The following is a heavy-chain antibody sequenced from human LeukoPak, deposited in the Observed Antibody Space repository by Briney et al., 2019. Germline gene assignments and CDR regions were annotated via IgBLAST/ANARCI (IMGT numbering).Heavy chain of an antibody. J-gene: IGHJ1*01. CDR2: INPSGGST. V-gene: IGHV1-46*01. CDR1: GGTFSSYA. D-gene: IGHD6-6*01. CDR3: ARGGGYSSSSRYFQH. Sequence: ASVKVSCKASGGTFSSYAISWVRQAPGQGLEWMGIINPSGGSTSYAQKFQGRVTMTRDTSTSTVYMELSSLRSEDTAVYYCARGGGYSSSSRYFQHWGQGTLVTVSS.